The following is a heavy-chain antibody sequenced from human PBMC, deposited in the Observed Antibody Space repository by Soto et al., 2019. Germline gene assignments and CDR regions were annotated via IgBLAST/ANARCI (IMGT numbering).Heavy chain of an antibody. Sequence: QVQLVESGGGGVQPGRSLRLSCAASGFTFSSYAMNWVRQAPGKGLEWVAVISYDGSSKYFADSVKGRFTISRDNSKNTVYLLMNILRAEDTAVYYCARSIVVVLKSAFDIWGQGTMVTVSS. J-gene: IGHJ3*02. CDR1: GFTFSSYA. V-gene: IGHV3-30-3*01. CDR3: ARSIVVVLKSAFDI. CDR2: ISYDGSSK. D-gene: IGHD2-15*01.